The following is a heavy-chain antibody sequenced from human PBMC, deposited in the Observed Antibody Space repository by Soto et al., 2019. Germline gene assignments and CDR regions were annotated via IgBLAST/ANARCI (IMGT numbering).Heavy chain of an antibody. D-gene: IGHD3-22*01. J-gene: IGHJ4*02. CDR3: VKRHTSNFDSLPFTGFDF. CDR1: GFTFSDSV. V-gene: IGHV3-23*01. Sequence: PGGSLRLSCVGSGFTFSDSVMAWVRQAPGKGLEWLSVMSGDGRTRYAFSVTGRFTISRDNSKNTLYLQMRSMRAEDAAAYYCVKRHTSNFDSLPFTGFDFWGQGTQVTVSS. CDR2: MSGDGRT.